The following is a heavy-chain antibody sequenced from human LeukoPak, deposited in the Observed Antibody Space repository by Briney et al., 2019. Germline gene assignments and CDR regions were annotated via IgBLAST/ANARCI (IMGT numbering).Heavy chain of an antibody. Sequence: PGGSLRLSCAASGFTFSSYAMSWVRQAPGKGLEWVSAISGSGGSTYYADSVKGRFTISRDNSKNTLYLQMNSLRAEDTAVYYCAKDREAGNPYYYYYGMDVWGRGTAVTVSS. J-gene: IGHJ6*02. D-gene: IGHD3-10*01. CDR1: GFTFSSYA. CDR2: ISGSGGST. V-gene: IGHV3-23*01. CDR3: AKDREAGNPYYYYYGMDV.